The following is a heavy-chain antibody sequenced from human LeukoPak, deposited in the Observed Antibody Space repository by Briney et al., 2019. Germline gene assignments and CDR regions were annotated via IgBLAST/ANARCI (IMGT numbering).Heavy chain of an antibody. CDR1: VGTFSSYA. CDR2: IIPILGIA. V-gene: IGHV1-69*04. CDR3: ARDRGSSWHPPHYYYYGMDV. D-gene: IGHD6-13*01. J-gene: IGHJ6*02. Sequence: ASVKVSCKASVGTFSSYAISWVRQAPGQGLEWMGRIIPILGIANYAQKFQGRVTITADKSTSTAYMELSSLRSEDTAVYYCARDRGSSWHPPHYYYYGMDVWGQGTTVTVSS.